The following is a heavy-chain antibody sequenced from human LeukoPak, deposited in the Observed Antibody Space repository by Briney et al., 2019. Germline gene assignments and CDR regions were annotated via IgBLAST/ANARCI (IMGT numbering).Heavy chain of an antibody. V-gene: IGHV4-38-2*01. CDR1: SHSISSGYY. D-gene: IGHD6-19*01. CDR2: IYHSGST. Sequence: SETLSLTCAVSSHSISSGYYWGWIRRPPGKGLEWIWRIYHSGSTYYNPSLKSRVTISEDTSKNQFSLKLSSMTAADTAMYYCARLRSGWLNDAFDIWGQGTMVTVSS. CDR3: ARLRSGWLNDAFDI. J-gene: IGHJ3*02.